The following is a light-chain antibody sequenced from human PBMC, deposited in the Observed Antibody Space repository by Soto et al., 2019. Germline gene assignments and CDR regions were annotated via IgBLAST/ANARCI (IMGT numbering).Light chain of an antibody. CDR3: QQRSNWPST. J-gene: IGKJ5*01. CDR2: DAS. V-gene: IGKV3-11*01. CDR1: QIVSSN. Sequence: EIVMTQSPATLSVSPGERATLSCRASQIVSSNLAWYQQKPGQAPRLLIYDASNRATGIPARFSGSGSGTDFTLTISSLEPEDFAVYYCQQRSNWPSTFGQGTRLEI.